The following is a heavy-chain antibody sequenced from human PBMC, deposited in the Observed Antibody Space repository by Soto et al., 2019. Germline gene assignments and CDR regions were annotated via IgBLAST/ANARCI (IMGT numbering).Heavy chain of an antibody. Sequence: PGESLKISCKGSGYSFTSYWIGWMRQMPGKGLEWMGIIYPGDSDTRYSPSFQGQVTISADKSISTAYLQWSSLKASDIAMYYWARLPRGFGELYGYYYYYGMDVWGQGTTVTVSS. J-gene: IGHJ6*02. V-gene: IGHV5-51*01. D-gene: IGHD3-10*01. CDR2: IYPGDSDT. CDR1: GYSFTSYW. CDR3: ARLPRGFGELYGYYYYYGMDV.